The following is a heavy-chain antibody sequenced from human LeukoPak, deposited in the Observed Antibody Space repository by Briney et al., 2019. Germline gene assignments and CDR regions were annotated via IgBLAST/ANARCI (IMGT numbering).Heavy chain of an antibody. CDR1: GYTFTRYD. CDR3: ARGGYSSSWLSGINWIDP. D-gene: IGHD6-13*01. V-gene: IGHV1-8*01. CDR2: MSPNSGNT. J-gene: IGHJ5*02. Sequence: GASVKVSCKPSGYTFTRYDINWVRQATGQGLEWRGWMSPNSGNTGYAQKFQGRVTMTRNTSISTAYMELSSLRSEDTAVYYCARGGYSSSWLSGINWIDPWGQGTLVTVSS.